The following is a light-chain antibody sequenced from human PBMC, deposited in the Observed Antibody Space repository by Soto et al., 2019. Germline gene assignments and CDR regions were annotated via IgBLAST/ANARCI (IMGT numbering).Light chain of an antibody. CDR2: DAS. V-gene: IGKV3-11*01. Sequence: EIVLTQSPATLSLSPGERATLSCRASQSVSSFLAWYQQKPGQAPRLLIYDASNRATGTPARFSGSGSGTDFTLTISSLEPEDFATYYCQQYNSFFYSFGQGTRL. CDR1: QSVSSF. J-gene: IGKJ2*01. CDR3: QQYNSFFYS.